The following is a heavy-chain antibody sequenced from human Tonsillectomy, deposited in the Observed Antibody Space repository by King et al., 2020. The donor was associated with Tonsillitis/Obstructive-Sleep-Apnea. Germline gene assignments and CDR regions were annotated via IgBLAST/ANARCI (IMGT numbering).Heavy chain of an antibody. CDR1: GFTFSSYE. D-gene: IGHD7-27*01. V-gene: IGHV3-48*03. Sequence: VQLVESGGVLVQPGGSLRLSCAASGFTFSSYEMNWVRQAPGKGLEWISYIDSSGSTIYYADSVKGRFTISRDNAKNSLYLQMNSLRAEDTSVYYCARDENWAYFFDYWGQGTLVTVSS. CDR2: IDSSGSTI. J-gene: IGHJ4*02. CDR3: ARDENWAYFFDY.